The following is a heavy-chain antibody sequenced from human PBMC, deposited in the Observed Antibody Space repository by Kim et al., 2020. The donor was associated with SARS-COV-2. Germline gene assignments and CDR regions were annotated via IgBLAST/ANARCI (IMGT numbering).Heavy chain of an antibody. CDR3: AGALLTTAHSGLDP. CDR1: GFTLNTYS. D-gene: IGHD1-1*01. V-gene: IGHV3-23*01. Sequence: GGSLRLSCAASGFTLNTYSMTWVRQAPGKGLEWVSALTGDDYTFYTDSVKGRFTVSRDNSKNTFYLQMNSLRAEDTAVYFCAGALLTTAHSGLDPWGQGTLVTVSS. CDR2: LTGDDYT. J-gene: IGHJ5*02.